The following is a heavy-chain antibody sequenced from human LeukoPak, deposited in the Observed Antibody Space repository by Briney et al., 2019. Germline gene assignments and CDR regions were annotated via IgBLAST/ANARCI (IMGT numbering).Heavy chain of an antibody. D-gene: IGHD7-27*01. Sequence: GESLKISCKGSGYIFTNYWIGWVRQMPGKGLEWMGIIYPRDSDTRYSPSFQGQVTISVDKSISTAYLQWRSLNASDTAMYFCARRESKLGIDSWGQGTLVTVSS. V-gene: IGHV5-51*01. CDR1: GYIFTNYW. CDR3: ARRESKLGIDS. CDR2: IYPRDSDT. J-gene: IGHJ5*01.